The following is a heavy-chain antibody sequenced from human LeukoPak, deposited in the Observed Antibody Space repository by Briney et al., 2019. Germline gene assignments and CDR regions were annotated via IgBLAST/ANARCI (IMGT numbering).Heavy chain of an antibody. V-gene: IGHV3-21*01. D-gene: IGHD3-3*01. Sequence: GGSLRLSCAASGFTFSRYGMSWVRQAPGKGVEGVSSISSSSSYIDYADSVKGRFTISRDNAKNSLYLQMNSLRAEDTAVYYCARVGSDDFWSGYLYYYYMDVWGKGTTVTVSS. CDR3: ARVGSDDFWSGYLYYYYMDV. CDR2: ISSSSSYI. J-gene: IGHJ6*03. CDR1: GFTFSRYG.